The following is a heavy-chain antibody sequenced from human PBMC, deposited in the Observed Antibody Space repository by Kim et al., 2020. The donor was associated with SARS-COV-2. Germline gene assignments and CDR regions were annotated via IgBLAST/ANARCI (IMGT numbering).Heavy chain of an antibody. CDR3: ARDLLNIKSGSGYGGMDV. V-gene: IGHV3-30*04. CDR2: ISYDGSNK. CDR1: GFTFSSYA. D-gene: IGHD4-17*01. J-gene: IGHJ6*02. Sequence: GGSLRLSCAASGFTFSSYAMHWVRQAPGKGLEWVAVISYDGSNKYYADSVKGRFTISRDNSKNTLYLQMNSLRAEDTAVYYCARDLLNIKSGSGYGGMDVWGQGTTVTVSS.